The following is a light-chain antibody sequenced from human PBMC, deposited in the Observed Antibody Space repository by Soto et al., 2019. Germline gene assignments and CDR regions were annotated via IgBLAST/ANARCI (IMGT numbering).Light chain of an antibody. Sequence: DTQMTQSPSTLSACVGDRVTITCRASQSLSSWLAWYQQKPGKAPKLLVYKASSLKIGVPPRFSGSESGTEFSLTISSLQPDDFATYYCQQYNTYPWTFGQGTKVEFK. V-gene: IGKV1-5*03. CDR1: QSLSSW. CDR3: QQYNTYPWT. CDR2: KAS. J-gene: IGKJ1*01.